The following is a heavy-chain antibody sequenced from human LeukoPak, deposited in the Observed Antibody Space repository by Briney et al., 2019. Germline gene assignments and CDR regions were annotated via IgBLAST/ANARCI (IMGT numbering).Heavy chain of an antibody. J-gene: IGHJ4*02. D-gene: IGHD3-22*01. Sequence: ETLSLTCAVYGEPFNGYYWNWIRQSPGKGLEWVSPISGSGGSTYYADSVKGRFTISRDNSKNTLYLQMNSLRAEDTAVYYCAKDQESVTMIVVVITGLGDYWGQGTLVTVSS. V-gene: IGHV3-23*01. CDR3: AKDQESVTMIVVVITGLGDY. CDR2: ISGSGGST. CDR1: GEPFNGYY.